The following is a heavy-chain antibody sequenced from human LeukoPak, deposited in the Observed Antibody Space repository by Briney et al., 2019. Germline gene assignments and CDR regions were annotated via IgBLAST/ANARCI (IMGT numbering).Heavy chain of an antibody. CDR1: GFTVSSNY. CDR2: IYSGGST. V-gene: IGHV3-53*01. CDR3: TSDTYSSGYPYYYYYGMDV. Sequence: GGSLRLSCAASGFTVSSNYMSWVRQAPGKGLEWVSVIYSGGSTYYADSVKGRFTISRDNAKNTLYLQMNSLRAEDTAVYYCTSDTYSSGYPYYYYYGMDVWGQGTTVTVSS. D-gene: IGHD3-22*01. J-gene: IGHJ6*02.